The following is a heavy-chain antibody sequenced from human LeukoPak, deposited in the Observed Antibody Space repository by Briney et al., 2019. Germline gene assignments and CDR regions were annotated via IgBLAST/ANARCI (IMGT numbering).Heavy chain of an antibody. J-gene: IGHJ5*02. Sequence: GGSLRLTCAASGFIFSSYCMHWVRQAPGKGLVWVSRINCDGSNTNYPDFVKGRSIISRDNANNTLNMQINGLGAEDTAVYFSARELGQYYATSDNWFAPGGQRTLVTVSS. CDR1: GFIFSSYC. CDR2: INCDGSNT. V-gene: IGHV3-74*01. D-gene: IGHD2-8*01. CDR3: ARELGQYYATSDNWFAP.